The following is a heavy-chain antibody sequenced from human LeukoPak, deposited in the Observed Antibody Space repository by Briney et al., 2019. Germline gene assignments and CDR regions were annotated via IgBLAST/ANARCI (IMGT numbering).Heavy chain of an antibody. V-gene: IGHV3-7*01. CDR1: GFTFSGYW. CDR3: ARVVGATAYYFDY. J-gene: IGHJ4*02. Sequence: TGGSLRLSCAASGFTFSGYWMSWVRQAPGKGLEWVANIKQDGSEKYYVDSVEGRFTISRDNAKNSLYLLMNSLSAEDTAVYYCARVVGATAYYFDYWGQGTLVTVSS. D-gene: IGHD1-26*01. CDR2: IKQDGSEK.